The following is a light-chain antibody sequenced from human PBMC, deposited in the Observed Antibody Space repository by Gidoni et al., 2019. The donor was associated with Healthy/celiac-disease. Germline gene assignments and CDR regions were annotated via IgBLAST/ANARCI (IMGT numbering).Light chain of an antibody. J-gene: IGKJ5*01. CDR1: QSVSSY. CDR2: DAS. CDR3: QQRSNWPGT. V-gene: IGKV3-11*01. Sequence: EIVLTQSPATLSLSPGESATLPCRASQSVSSYLAWYQQKPGQAPRLLIYDASNRATGIPARFRGSGSGTDFTLTISSLEPEDFAVYYCQQRSNWPGTFGQGTRLEIK.